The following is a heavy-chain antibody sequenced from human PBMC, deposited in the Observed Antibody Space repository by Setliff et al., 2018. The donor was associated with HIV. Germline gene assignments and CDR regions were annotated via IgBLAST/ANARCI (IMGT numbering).Heavy chain of an antibody. CDR1: RSTFNSHT. CDR2: IIPILGVA. CDR3: VRGVQSPPHYSYYYMDV. J-gene: IGHJ6*03. D-gene: IGHD3-3*01. V-gene: IGHV1-69*02. Sequence: VASVKVSCKASRSTFNSHTINWVRQAPGQGLDWMGRIIPILGVANYEQRFQGKVTITADKSTSTAYMELASLRFDDTAMYYCVRGVQSPPHYSYYYMDVWGEGTMVTV.